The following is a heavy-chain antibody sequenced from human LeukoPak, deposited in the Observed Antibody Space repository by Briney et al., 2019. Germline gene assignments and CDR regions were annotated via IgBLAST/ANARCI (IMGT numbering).Heavy chain of an antibody. CDR1: GDSVSSKSAA. V-gene: IGHV6-1*01. CDR2: TYDMSKLYN. J-gene: IGHJ5*02. D-gene: IGHD1-26*01. CDR3: AREDEVGTTWSWFDA. Sequence: SQTLSLTCAISGDSVSSKSAAWNWIRQSPSRGLEWLGRTYDMSKLYNDYAVPVKSRINTHPDTSKNQFSLQPNSVTPEDTAVYYCAREDEVGTTWSWFDAWGQGTPVTVSS.